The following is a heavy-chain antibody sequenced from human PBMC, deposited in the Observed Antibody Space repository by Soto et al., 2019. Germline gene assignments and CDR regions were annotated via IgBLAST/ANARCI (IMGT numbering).Heavy chain of an antibody. J-gene: IGHJ6*02. Sequence: PGESLKISCKGSGYSFTSYWIGWVRQMPGKGLEWMGIIYPGDSDTRYSPSFQGQVTISADKSISTAYLQWSSLKASDTAMYYCARSPRSSGSPRGYGMAVWGQGTTVTVSS. V-gene: IGHV5-51*01. CDR1: GYSFTSYW. CDR3: ARSPRSSGSPRGYGMAV. CDR2: IYPGDSDT. D-gene: IGHD2-15*01.